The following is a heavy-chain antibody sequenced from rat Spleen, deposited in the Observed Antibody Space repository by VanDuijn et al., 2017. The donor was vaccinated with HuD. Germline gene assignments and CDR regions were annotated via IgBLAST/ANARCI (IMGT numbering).Heavy chain of an antibody. CDR2: ISYDGSNT. Sequence: EVQLVESDGGLVQPGRSLKLSCAASGFTFSDYNMAWVRQAPKKGLEWVATISYDGSNTYYRDSVKGRFTVSRDNAKSTLYLQMDSLRSEDTAIYYCTRAMYTTDYYFAKGYYVMDAWGQGASVTVSS. CDR1: GFTFSDYN. CDR3: TRAMYTTDYYFAKGYYVMDA. D-gene: IGHD1-6*01. V-gene: IGHV5-7*01. J-gene: IGHJ4*01.